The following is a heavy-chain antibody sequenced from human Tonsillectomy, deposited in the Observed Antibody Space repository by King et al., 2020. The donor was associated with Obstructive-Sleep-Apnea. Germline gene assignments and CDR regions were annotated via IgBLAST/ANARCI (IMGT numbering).Heavy chain of an antibody. J-gene: IGHJ6*02. CDR1: GFTFSNAW. V-gene: IGHV3-15*01. CDR2: IKSKTDGGTT. Sequence: VQLVESGGGLVKPGGSLRLSCAASGFTFSNAWMSWVRQAPGKGLEWVGRIKSKTDGGTTDYAAPVKGRFTISRDDSKNTLFLQMNILKTEDTAVYYCTTDEHGVVAATRYYYYGMDVWGQGTTVTVSS. CDR3: TTDEHGVVAATRYYYYGMDV. D-gene: IGHD2-15*01.